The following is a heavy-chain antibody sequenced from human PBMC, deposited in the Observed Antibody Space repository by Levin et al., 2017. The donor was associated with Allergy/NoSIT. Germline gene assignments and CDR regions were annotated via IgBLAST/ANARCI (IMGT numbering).Heavy chain of an antibody. J-gene: IGHJ4*02. D-gene: IGHD4-17*01. CDR1: GYSFSNYW. Sequence: GGSLRLSCRASGYSFSNYWIGWVRQMPGKGLEWMGIIYPRDSDTRYSPSFEGQVTISADKSINTAYLQWSSLEASDSAMYYCARYQGVGRGAYGSDFWGQGTLVTVSS. CDR3: ARYQGVGRGAYGSDF. V-gene: IGHV5-51*01. CDR2: IYPRDSDT.